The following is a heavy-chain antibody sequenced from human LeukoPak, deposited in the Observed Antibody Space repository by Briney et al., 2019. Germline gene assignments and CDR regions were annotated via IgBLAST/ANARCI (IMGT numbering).Heavy chain of an antibody. CDR3: ASSRDLYHDAFTSYWYFDV. D-gene: IGHD3-3*01. J-gene: IGHJ2*01. CDR2: INDTGHA. CDR1: GASFRAYY. V-gene: IGHV4-34*01. Sequence: SETLSLTCAVYGASFRAYYWSWIRQAPGKGLQWIGEINDTGHARYNASLKSRVTMSVDTSKSQFSLKLKSVTAADTAVYYCASSRDLYHDAFTSYWYFDVWGRGSLVTVSS.